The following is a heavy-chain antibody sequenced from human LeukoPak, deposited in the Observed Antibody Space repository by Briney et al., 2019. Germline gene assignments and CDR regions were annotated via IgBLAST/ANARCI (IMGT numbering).Heavy chain of an antibody. Sequence: PGGSLRLSCAASAFTISASGMSWVRQTSGKGLEWISYISSSGTIIYYADSVKGRFTISRDSAKNSLFLQMNSLRAEDTAVYYCPRDSRSHCSSTACYGPYFDYWGHGTLVTVSS. CDR2: ISSSGTII. CDR1: AFTISASG. V-gene: IGHV3-48*01. J-gene: IGHJ4*01. CDR3: PRDSRSHCSSTACYGPYFDY. D-gene: IGHD2-2*01.